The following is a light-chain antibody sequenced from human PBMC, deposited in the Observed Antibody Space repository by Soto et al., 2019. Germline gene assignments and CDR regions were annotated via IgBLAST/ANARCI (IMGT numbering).Light chain of an antibody. V-gene: IGLV1-40*01. CDR3: QSYDSSLSGWV. CDR2: GNS. Sequence: QPVLTQRPSVSGAPGQRVTISCTGSSSNIGAGYDVHWYQQLPGTAPKLLIYGNSNRPSGVPDRFSGSKSGTSASLAITGLQAEDEADYYCQSYDSSLSGWVFGAGTKLTVL. CDR1: SSNIGAGYD. J-gene: IGLJ3*02.